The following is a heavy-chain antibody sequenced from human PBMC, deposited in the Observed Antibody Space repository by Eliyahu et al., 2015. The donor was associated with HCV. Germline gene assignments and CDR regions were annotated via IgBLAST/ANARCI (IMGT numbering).Heavy chain of an antibody. D-gene: IGHD3-3*01. CDR2: INPGDSDT. V-gene: IGHV5-51*01. CDR3: ARYYDFWSGDY. CDR1: GYXFTSYW. J-gene: IGHJ4*02. Sequence: EVQLVQSGAEVKKPGESLKXSCKGSGYXFTSYWIGWVRQMPGKGLEWMGIINPGDSDTRYSPFFQGQVTLSADKSISTAYLQWSSLRASDTAIYYCARYYDFWSGDYWGQGTLVTVTS.